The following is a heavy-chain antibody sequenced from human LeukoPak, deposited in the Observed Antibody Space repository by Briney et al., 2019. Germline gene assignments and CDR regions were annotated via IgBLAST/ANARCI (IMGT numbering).Heavy chain of an antibody. V-gene: IGHV3-30-3*01. CDR1: GFTFSSYA. Sequence: GGSLRLSCAASGFTFSSYAMPWVRQAPGKGLEWVAVISYDGSNKYYADSVKGRFTISRDNSKNTLYLQMNSLRAEDTAVYYCARDTRESTYYYDSSGYYFGYWGQGTLVTVSS. CDR2: ISYDGSNK. J-gene: IGHJ4*02. D-gene: IGHD3-22*01. CDR3: ARDTRESTYYYDSSGYYFGY.